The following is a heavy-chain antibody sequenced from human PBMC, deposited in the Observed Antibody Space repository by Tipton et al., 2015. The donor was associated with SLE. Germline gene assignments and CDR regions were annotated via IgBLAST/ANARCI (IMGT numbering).Heavy chain of an antibody. D-gene: IGHD2-15*01. J-gene: IGHJ4*02. CDR1: GFTFSSYA. CDR2: ISSNGGST. CDR3: ARSEKDIVVVVATYFDY. Sequence: SLRLSCAASGFTFSSYAMHWVRQAPGKGLEYVSAISSNGGSTYYANSVKGRFTISRDNSKNTLYLQMGSLRAEDMAVYYCARSEKDIVVVVATYFDYWGQGTLVTVSS. V-gene: IGHV3-64*01.